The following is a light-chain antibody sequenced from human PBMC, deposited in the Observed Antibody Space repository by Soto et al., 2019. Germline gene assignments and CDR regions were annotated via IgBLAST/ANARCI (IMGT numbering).Light chain of an antibody. Sequence: EIVLTQSPGTLSVSPGKRVTLSCRASQSVNSNYLAWYQQRPGQAPRLLIFGASYRATGIPDRFSGSGSGTDFTLTISRLEPEDFAGYYCQQYSSSPPEFTFGPGTRVDSK. J-gene: IGKJ3*01. V-gene: IGKV3-20*01. CDR2: GAS. CDR3: QQYSSSPPEFT. CDR1: QSVNSNY.